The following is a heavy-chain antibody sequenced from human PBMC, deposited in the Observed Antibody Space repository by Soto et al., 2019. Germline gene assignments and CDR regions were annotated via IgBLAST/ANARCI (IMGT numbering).Heavy chain of an antibody. CDR2: INHSGST. CDR3: ARARGYYDFWSGSPYYYYYGMDF. Sequence: SETLSLTCAVYGGSFSGYYWSWIRQPPGKGLEWIGEINHSGSTNYNPSLKSRVTISVDTSKNQFSLKLSSVTAADTAVYYCARARGYYDFWSGSPYYYYYGMDFWGQGTTVTVAS. CDR1: GGSFSGYY. D-gene: IGHD3-3*01. J-gene: IGHJ6*02. V-gene: IGHV4-34*01.